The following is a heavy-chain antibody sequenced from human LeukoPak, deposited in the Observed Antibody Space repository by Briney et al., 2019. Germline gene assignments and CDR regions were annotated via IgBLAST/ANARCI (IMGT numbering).Heavy chain of an antibody. CDR2: IIPIFGTA. D-gene: IGHD3-10*01. J-gene: IGHJ6*02. CDR3: ARVFRGFGEFLYYYGMDV. CDR1: GGTFCSYT. V-gene: IGHV1-69*13. Sequence: SVKVSCKASGGTFCSYTISWVRQAPGQGLEWMGGIIPIFGTANYAQKFQGRVTITADESTSTAYMELSSLRSENTAVYYCARVFRGFGEFLYYYGMDVWGQGTTVTVSS.